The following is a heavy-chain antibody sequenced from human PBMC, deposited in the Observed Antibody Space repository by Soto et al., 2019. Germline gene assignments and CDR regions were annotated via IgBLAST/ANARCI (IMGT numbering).Heavy chain of an antibody. CDR2: ISYDGSNK. Sequence: QVQLVESGGGVVQPGRSLRLSCAASGFTFSSYGMHWVRQAPGKGLEWVAVISYDGSNKYYADSVKGRFTISRDNSKNTLYLQMNSLRAEDTAVYYCARGRGYSYGNFDYWGQGTLVTVSS. J-gene: IGHJ4*02. D-gene: IGHD5-18*01. V-gene: IGHV3-30*03. CDR3: ARGRGYSYGNFDY. CDR1: GFTFSSYG.